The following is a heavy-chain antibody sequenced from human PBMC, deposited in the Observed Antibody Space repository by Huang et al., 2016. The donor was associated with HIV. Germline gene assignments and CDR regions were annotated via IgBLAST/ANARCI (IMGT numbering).Heavy chain of an antibody. D-gene: IGHD2-15*01. CDR2: FEPEEGET. CDR3: ATSTPDVGAGVLRSAFDI. V-gene: IGHV1-24*01. J-gene: IGHJ3*02. Sequence: QVQLVESGAELKKPGASVRVSCKVSGYTVSELSLHWVRQAPEKGLEWMGGFEPEEGETNHAQRLQGRVPMTDDTSTDTAYMELSSLRPEDTAVYYCATSTPDVGAGVLRSAFDIWGQGTMVTVSS. CDR1: GYTVSELS.